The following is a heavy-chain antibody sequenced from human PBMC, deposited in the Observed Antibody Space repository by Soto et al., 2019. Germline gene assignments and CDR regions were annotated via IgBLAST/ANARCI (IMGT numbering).Heavy chain of an antibody. D-gene: IGHD2-15*01. CDR1: GGTFSSYA. CDR3: ARLGYCSGGSCYYTDY. J-gene: IGHJ4*02. Sequence: VQLVQSGGEVKKPGASVKVSCKASGGTFSSYAISWVRPAPGQGLEWMGGIIPIFGTANYAQKFQGRVTITADESTSTAYMELSSLRSEDTAVYYCARLGYCSGGSCYYTDYWGQGTLVTVSS. V-gene: IGHV1-69*01. CDR2: IIPIFGTA.